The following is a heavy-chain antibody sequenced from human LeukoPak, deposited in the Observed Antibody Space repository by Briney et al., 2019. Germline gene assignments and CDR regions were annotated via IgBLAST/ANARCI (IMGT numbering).Heavy chain of an antibody. D-gene: IGHD3-22*01. CDR3: ARGKYYYDSSGMTGAFDI. Sequence: ASVKVSCKASGYTFTGFHMQWVRQAPGQGLEWMGWINPNSGGTNSAQKFQGRVTMTRDTSISTAYMELSRLRSDDTAVYYCARGKYYYDSSGMTGAFDIWGQGTLVTVSS. CDR2: INPNSGGT. CDR1: GYTFTGFH. J-gene: IGHJ4*02. V-gene: IGHV1-2*02.